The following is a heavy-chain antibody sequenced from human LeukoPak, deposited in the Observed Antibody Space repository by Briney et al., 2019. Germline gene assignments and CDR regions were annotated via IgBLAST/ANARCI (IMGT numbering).Heavy chain of an antibody. J-gene: IGHJ3*02. CDR2: IDHSGST. D-gene: IGHD2-2*01. CDR1: GGSFDPYY. Sequence: SEALSLTCAVYGGSFDPYYWSWIRQPPGKGLEWIGEIDHSGSTNNNPSLKSRVSLSIDTSKNQFSLKLSSVTAADTAVYYCGRQIDVGCTSTICYGHGAFDIWSQGTVVTVSS. V-gene: IGHV4-34*01. CDR3: GRQIDVGCTSTICYGHGAFDI.